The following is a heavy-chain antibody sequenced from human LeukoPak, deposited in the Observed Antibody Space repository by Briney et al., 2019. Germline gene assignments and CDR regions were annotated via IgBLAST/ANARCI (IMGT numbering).Heavy chain of an antibody. CDR3: AHDTSGYAYYFDY. CDR2: IRSKGSSGTT. Sequence: GGTQRLSCAASGFTISSYAMSWGRQASGQGREWVGFIRSKGSSGTTECAAYVKGKFTFSRADSRSVAYLQMNSLKTEDTAVYYCAHDTSGYAYYFDYWGQGTRVTVSS. CDR1: GFTISSYA. V-gene: IGHV3-49*04. D-gene: IGHD3-22*01. J-gene: IGHJ4*02.